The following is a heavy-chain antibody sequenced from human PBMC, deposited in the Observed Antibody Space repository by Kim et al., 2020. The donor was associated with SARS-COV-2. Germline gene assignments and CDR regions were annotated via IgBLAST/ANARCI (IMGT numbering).Heavy chain of an antibody. J-gene: IGHJ6*02. V-gene: IGHV1-18*01. D-gene: IGHD6-13*01. CDR1: GYTFTSYG. Sequence: ASVKVSCKASGYTFTSYGISWVRQAPGQGLEWMGWISAYNGNTNYAQKLQGRVTMTTDTSTSTAYMELRSLRSDDTAVYYCARVAAAGWQPYYYYGMDVWGQGTTVTVSS. CDR2: ISAYNGNT. CDR3: ARVAAAGWQPYYYYGMDV.